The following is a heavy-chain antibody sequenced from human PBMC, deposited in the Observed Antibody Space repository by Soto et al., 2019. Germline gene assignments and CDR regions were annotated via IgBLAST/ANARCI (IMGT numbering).Heavy chain of an antibody. Sequence: QVQLVESGGGVVQPGRSLRLSCAASGFTFSSYGMHWVRQAPGKGLEWVAVIWYDGSNKYYADSVKGRFTISRDNSKNTRYLQMNSLRAEDTAVYYCAREGYCDSSGLFFAYWGQGTLVTVSS. CDR1: GFTFSSYG. CDR3: AREGYCDSSGLFFAY. J-gene: IGHJ4*02. V-gene: IGHV3-33*01. D-gene: IGHD3-22*01. CDR2: IWYDGSNK.